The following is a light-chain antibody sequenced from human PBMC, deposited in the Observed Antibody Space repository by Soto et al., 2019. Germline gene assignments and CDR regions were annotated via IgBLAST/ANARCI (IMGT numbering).Light chain of an antibody. CDR2: DAS. CDR1: QSVSSSY. Sequence: DIVLTQSPATLSLSPGERATLSCGASQSVSSSYLAWYQQKPGLAPRLLIYDASSRATGIPDRFSGSGSGKDFTLTISRLEPEDVALYYCQQYGSSRITFGQGTRLEIK. V-gene: IGKV3D-20*01. J-gene: IGKJ5*01. CDR3: QQYGSSRIT.